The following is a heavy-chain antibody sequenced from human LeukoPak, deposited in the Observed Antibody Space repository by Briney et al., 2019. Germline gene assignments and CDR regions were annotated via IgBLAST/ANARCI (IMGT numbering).Heavy chain of an antibody. CDR1: GGSICSSSYY. D-gene: IGHD5-18*01. J-gene: IGHJ4*02. CDR2: IYYSGST. Sequence: SETLSLTCSVSGGSICSSSYYWGWIRQPPGKGLEWIGYIYYSGSTNYNPSLKSRVTISVDTSKNQFSLKLSSVTAADTAVYYCARESRDTHKGGFGYWGQGTLVTVSS. CDR3: ARESRDTHKGGFGY. V-gene: IGHV4-61*01.